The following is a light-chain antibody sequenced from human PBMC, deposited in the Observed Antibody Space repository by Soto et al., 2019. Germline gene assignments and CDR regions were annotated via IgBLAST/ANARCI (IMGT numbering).Light chain of an antibody. J-gene: IGKJ1*01. CDR1: QSLLHSNGYNY. CDR3: MQALQTPV. V-gene: IGKV2-28*01. Sequence: DIVMTQSPLSLPVTPGEPASISCRSSQSLLHSNGYNYLDWYLQKPGQSPQLLIYLGSNRASGVPDRFSGSGSGTDFTLKISRVEAEYVGVYYCMQALQTPVFGQGTKVEIK. CDR2: LGS.